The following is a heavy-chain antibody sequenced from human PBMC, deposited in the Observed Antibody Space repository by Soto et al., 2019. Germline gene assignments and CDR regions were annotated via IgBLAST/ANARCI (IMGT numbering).Heavy chain of an antibody. CDR3: AARGGYSYGDYFDY. CDR1: GGSISSSSYY. D-gene: IGHD5-18*01. J-gene: IGHJ4*02. V-gene: IGHV4-61*05. CDR2: IYYSGST. Sequence: PSETLSLTCTVSGGSISSSSYYWGWIRQPPGKGLEWIGYIYYSGSTNYNPSLKSRVTISVDTSKNQFSLKLSSVTAADTAVYYCAARGGYSYGDYFDYWGQGTLVTVSS.